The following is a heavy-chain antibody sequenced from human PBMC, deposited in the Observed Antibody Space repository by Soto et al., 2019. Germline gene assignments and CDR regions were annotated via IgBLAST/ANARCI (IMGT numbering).Heavy chain of an antibody. J-gene: IGHJ4*02. V-gene: IGHV3-30*18. Sequence: GGALRLSCAGSGFTFSSYGIHWVRQAPGKGLEWVALISYDGGNEKYTESVKDRFTISRDDSHNVAYLQMSSLRTEDTAMYYCAKDRYSGTYPTDFDYWGQGSLVTVSS. D-gene: IGHD1-26*01. CDR1: GFTFSSYG. CDR3: AKDRYSGTYPTDFDY. CDR2: ISYDGGNE.